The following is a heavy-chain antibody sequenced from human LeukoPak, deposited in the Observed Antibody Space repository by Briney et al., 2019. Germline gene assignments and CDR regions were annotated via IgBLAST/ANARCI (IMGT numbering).Heavy chain of an antibody. J-gene: IGHJ4*02. D-gene: IGHD5-12*01. Sequence: ASVKVSCKASGGTFSSYAISWVRQAPGQGLEWMGGIIPIFGTANYAQKFQGRVTITTDESTSTAYMELSSLRSEDTAVYYCARDVGGVGGGYDWYFDYWGQGTLVTVSS. CDR2: IIPIFGTA. CDR1: GGTFSSYA. V-gene: IGHV1-69*05. CDR3: ARDVGGVGGGYDWYFDY.